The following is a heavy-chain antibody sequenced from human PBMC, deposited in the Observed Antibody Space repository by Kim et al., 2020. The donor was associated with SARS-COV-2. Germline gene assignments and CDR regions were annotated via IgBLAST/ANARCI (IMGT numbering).Heavy chain of an antibody. Sequence: SQTLSLTCAISGDSVSSNSAAWNWIRQSPSRGLEWLGRTYYRSKWYNDYAVSVKSRITINPDTSKNQFSLQLNSVTPEDTAVYYCARGWWFGELPHRTYYYDYGMDVWGQGTTVTVSS. D-gene: IGHD3-10*01. CDR3: ARGWWFGELPHRTYYYDYGMDV. CDR2: TYYRSKWYN. CDR1: GDSVSSNSAA. J-gene: IGHJ6*02. V-gene: IGHV6-1*01.